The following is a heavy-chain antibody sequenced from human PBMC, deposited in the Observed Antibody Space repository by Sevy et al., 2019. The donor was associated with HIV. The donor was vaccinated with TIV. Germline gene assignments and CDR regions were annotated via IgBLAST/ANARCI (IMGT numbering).Heavy chain of an antibody. V-gene: IGHV3-30-3*01. Sequence: GGSLRLSCAASGFTFNDYALHWVRQAPGKGLEWVAINSSDGDNTYYADTVKGRFTISRDNSKNTVYLQMNRLRAEDTAFYHCVREGAPYRNIRYCSGNNCFYNWFDPWGQGTLVTVSS. CDR3: VREGAPYRNIRYCSGNNCFYNWFDP. CDR1: GFTFNDYA. J-gene: IGHJ5*02. CDR2: NSSDGDNT. D-gene: IGHD2-15*01.